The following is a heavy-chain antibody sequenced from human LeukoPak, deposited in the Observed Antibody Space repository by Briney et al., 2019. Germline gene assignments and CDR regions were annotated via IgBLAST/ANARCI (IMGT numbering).Heavy chain of an antibody. J-gene: IGHJ4*02. CDR1: GFTFSSYS. Sequence: PGGSLRLSRAASGFTFSSYSMNWVRQAPGKGLEWVSYISSSSSTIYYADSVKGRFTISRDNSKNSLYLQMNSLRDEDTAVYYCWTNLRELDYWGQGTLVTVSS. D-gene: IGHD1/OR15-1a*01. V-gene: IGHV3-48*02. CDR2: ISSSSSTI. CDR3: WTNLRELDY.